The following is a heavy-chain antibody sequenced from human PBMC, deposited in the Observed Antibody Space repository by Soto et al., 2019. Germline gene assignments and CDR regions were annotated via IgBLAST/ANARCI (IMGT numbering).Heavy chain of an antibody. V-gene: IGHV4-4*02. D-gene: IGHD2-15*01. CDR1: GGSISSSNW. CDR2: IYHSGST. CDR3: ARGIYCSGGRCYSTQDY. Sequence: QVQLQESCPGLVKPSGTLSLTCAVSGGSISSSNWWSWVRQPPGKGLEWIGEIYHSGSTNYTPSLKSRVTISVDKSKNQFSLKRSSVTAADTAVYYCARGIYCSGGRCYSTQDYWGQGTLVTVSS. J-gene: IGHJ4*02.